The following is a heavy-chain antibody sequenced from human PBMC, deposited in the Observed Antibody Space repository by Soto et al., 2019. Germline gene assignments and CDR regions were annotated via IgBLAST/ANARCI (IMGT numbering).Heavy chain of an antibody. J-gene: IGHJ5*02. D-gene: IGHD2-21*02. CDR2: VYYTGST. CDR3: VRTARQGAVAPHWFDR. V-gene: IGHV4-30-4*01. Sequence: PSETLSLTCTVSGASIRSTDYYWSWIRQAPGKGLEWIGYVYYTGSTYYNPSLMSRLTISVDTSKNQFSLKLTSVTAAETAVYYCVRTARQGAVAPHWFDRWGQGTQVPSPQ. CDR1: GASIRSTDYY.